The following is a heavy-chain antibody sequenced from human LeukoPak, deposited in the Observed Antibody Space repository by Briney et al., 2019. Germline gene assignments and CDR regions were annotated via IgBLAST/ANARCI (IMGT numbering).Heavy chain of an antibody. CDR2: INPNSGGT. J-gene: IGHJ4*02. Sequence: AASVKVSCKASGYTFTGYYMHWVRQAPGQGLEWMGWINPNSGGTNYAQKFQGRVTMTRDTSISTAYMELSRLRSDDTAVYYCAKEEWLLAVYFDYWGQGTLVTVSS. CDR3: AKEEWLLAVYFDY. CDR1: GYTFTGYY. V-gene: IGHV1-2*02. D-gene: IGHD3-3*01.